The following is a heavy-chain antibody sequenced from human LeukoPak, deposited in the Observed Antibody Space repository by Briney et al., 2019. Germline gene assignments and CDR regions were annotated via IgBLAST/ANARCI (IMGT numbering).Heavy chain of an antibody. CDR3: ARAHDSSGYWDY. J-gene: IGHJ4*02. Sequence: SVKVSCKASGGTFSSYAISWVRQAPGQGLEWMGGIIPIFGTANYAQKFQGRVTITADESTSTAYMELSSLRSEDKAVYYCARAHDSSGYWDYWGQGTLVTVSS. V-gene: IGHV1-69*13. CDR1: GGTFSSYA. CDR2: IIPIFGTA. D-gene: IGHD3-22*01.